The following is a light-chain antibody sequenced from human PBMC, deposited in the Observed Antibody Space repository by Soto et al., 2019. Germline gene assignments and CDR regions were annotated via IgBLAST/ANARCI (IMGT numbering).Light chain of an antibody. V-gene: IGKV3-11*01. CDR3: QQGSTWPLT. CDR1: QSVASN. J-gene: IGKJ4*01. CDR2: GSS. Sequence: EIVMTQSPASLSVSPGESVTLSCRASQSVASNLAWYQQKPGQAPRLLISGSSNRAAGIPARFSGSGSGTDFTLTISSLEPEDFALYYCQQGSTWPLTFGGGTKVDIK.